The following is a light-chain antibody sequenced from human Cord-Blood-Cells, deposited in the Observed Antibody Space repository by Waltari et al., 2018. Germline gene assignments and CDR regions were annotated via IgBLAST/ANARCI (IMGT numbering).Light chain of an antibody. CDR1: SSDVGGYYY. J-gene: IGLJ3*02. Sequence: QSALTQPPSASGSPGQSVTIPCTGTSSDVGGYYYVSWYQQHPGKAPNRMIYEVSKRPSGVPDRFSGSKSGNTASLTVSGLQAEDEADYYCSSYAGSNKVFGGGTKLTVL. V-gene: IGLV2-8*01. CDR2: EVS. CDR3: SSYAGSNKV.